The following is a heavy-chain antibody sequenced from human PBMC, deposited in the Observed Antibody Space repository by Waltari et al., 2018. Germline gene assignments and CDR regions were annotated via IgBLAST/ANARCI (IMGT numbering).Heavy chain of an antibody. CDR3: AKDGSHIVVVTASDY. D-gene: IGHD2-21*02. J-gene: IGHJ4*02. CDR1: GFTFSSYA. Sequence: EVQLLESGGGLVQPGGSLRLSCAASGFTFSSYAMSWVRQAPGKGLGWVSAISGSGGSTYYADSGKGRFTISRDNSKNTLYLQMNSLRAEDTAVYYCAKDGSHIVVVTASDYWGQGTLVTVSS. V-gene: IGHV3-23*01. CDR2: ISGSGGST.